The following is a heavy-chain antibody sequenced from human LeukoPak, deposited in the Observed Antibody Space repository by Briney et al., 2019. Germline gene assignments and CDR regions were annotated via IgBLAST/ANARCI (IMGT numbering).Heavy chain of an antibody. J-gene: IGHJ6*02. CDR1: GGSISSYY. Sequence: PSETLSLTCTVSGGSISSYYWSWIRQPPGKGLEWIGYIYYSGSTNYNPSLKSRVTISVDTSKNQFSLKLSSVTAADTAVYYCARSGSRLWFGELPYYYYGMDVWGQGTTVTVSS. V-gene: IGHV4-59*08. D-gene: IGHD3-10*01. CDR3: ARSGSRLWFGELPYYYYGMDV. CDR2: IYYSGST.